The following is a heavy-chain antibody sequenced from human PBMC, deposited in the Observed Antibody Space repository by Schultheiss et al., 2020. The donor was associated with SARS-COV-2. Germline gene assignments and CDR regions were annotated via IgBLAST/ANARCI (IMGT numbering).Heavy chain of an antibody. CDR3: ARVDFWSGYFPFDY. Sequence: GGSLRLSCAASGFTFSSYAMSWVRQAPGKGLEWVSVIYSGGSTYYADSVKGRFTISRDNSKNTLYLQMNSLRAEDTAVYYCARVDFWSGYFPFDYWGQGTLVTVSS. V-gene: IGHV3-53*01. J-gene: IGHJ4*02. CDR1: GFTFSSYA. CDR2: IYSGGST. D-gene: IGHD3-3*01.